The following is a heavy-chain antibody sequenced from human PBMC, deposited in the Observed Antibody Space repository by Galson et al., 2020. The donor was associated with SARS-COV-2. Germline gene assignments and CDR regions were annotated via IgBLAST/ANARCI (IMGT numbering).Heavy chain of an antibody. CDR2: VSFDGNTK. V-gene: IGHV3-30*04. D-gene: IGHD1-26*01. CDR1: GFTFSTFA. CDR3: ARDGWELGVYGLIDY. J-gene: IGHJ4*02. Sequence: GGSLRLSCAASGFTFSTFAMHWVRQAPGKGLEWVAIVSFDGNTKFYADSVRGRFTISRDNSKNTLYLQMSSLRPEDTAVYFCARDGWELGVYGLIDYWGQGTLVTVSS.